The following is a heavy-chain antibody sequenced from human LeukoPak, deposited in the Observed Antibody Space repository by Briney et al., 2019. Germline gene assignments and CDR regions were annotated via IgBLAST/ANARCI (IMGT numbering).Heavy chain of an antibody. CDR1: GGSFSGYY. D-gene: IGHD3-22*01. CDR2: INHSGST. Sequence: NTSETLSLTCAVYGGSFSGYYWSWIRQPPGKGLEWIGEINHSGSTNYNPSLKSRVTISVDTSKNQFSLKLSSVTAADTAVYYCARGRYYYDGSGYSREHDAFDIWGQGTMVTVSS. CDR3: ARGRYYYDGSGYSREHDAFDI. J-gene: IGHJ3*02. V-gene: IGHV4-34*01.